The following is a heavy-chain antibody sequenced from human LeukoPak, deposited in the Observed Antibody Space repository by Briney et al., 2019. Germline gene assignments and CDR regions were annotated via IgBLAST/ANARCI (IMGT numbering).Heavy chain of an antibody. D-gene: IGHD2-15*01. Sequence: GGSLRLSCAASGFTVSSNYMSRVRQAPGKGLEWVSVIYSGGSTYYADSVKGRFTISRDNSKNTLYLQMNSLRAEDTAVYYCARAIVGSTPYYYYMDVWGKGTTVTVSS. V-gene: IGHV3-53*01. CDR2: IYSGGST. J-gene: IGHJ6*03. CDR3: ARAIVGSTPYYYYMDV. CDR1: GFTVSSNY.